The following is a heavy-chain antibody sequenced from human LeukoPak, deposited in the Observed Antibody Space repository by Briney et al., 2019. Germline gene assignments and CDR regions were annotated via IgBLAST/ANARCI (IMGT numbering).Heavy chain of an antibody. CDR1: GGFISSSSYY. V-gene: IGHV4-39*01. CDR3: ARRTILTGSDY. D-gene: IGHD3-9*01. CDR2: IYYSGST. Sequence: SETLSLTCTVSGGFISSSSYYWGWIRQPPGKGLEWIGSIYYSGSTNYNPSLKSRVTISVDTSKNQFSLKLSSVTAADTAVYYCARRTILTGSDYWGQGTLVTVSS. J-gene: IGHJ4*02.